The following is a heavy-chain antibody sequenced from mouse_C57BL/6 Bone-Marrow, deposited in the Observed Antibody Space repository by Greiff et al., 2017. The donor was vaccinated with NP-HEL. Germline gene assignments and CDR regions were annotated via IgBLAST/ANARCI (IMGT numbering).Heavy chain of an antibody. J-gene: IGHJ1*03. Sequence: QVQLKQSGPGLVQPSQSLSITCTVSGFSLTSYGVHWVRQSPGKGLEWLGVIWRGGSTDYNAAFMSRLSITKDNSKSQVFFKMNSLQADDTAIYYCAKKSYDYDGDWYFDVWGTGTTVTVSS. CDR3: AKKSYDYDGDWYFDV. V-gene: IGHV2-5*01. D-gene: IGHD2-4*01. CDR1: GFSLTSYG. CDR2: IWRGGST.